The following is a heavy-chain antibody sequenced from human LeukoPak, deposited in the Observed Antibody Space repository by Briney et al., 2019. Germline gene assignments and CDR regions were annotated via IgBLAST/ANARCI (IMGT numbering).Heavy chain of an antibody. CDR2: INHSGST. V-gene: IGHV4-34*01. J-gene: IGHJ4*02. Sequence: SETLSLTCAVYGGSFSGYYWSWIRQPPGNGLEWIGEINHSGSTNYNPSLKSRVTISVDTSKNQFSLKLSSVTAADTAVYYCADGGRRTIDYWGQGTLVTVSS. CDR3: ADGGRRTIDY. CDR1: GGSFSGYY. D-gene: IGHD2-15*01.